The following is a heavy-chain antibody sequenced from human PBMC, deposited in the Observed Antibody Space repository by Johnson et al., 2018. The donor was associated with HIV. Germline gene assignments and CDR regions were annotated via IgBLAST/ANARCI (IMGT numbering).Heavy chain of an antibody. D-gene: IGHD4-23*01. J-gene: IGHJ3*02. V-gene: IGHV3-74*01. CDR2: INSDGSST. Sequence: VQLVESGGGLVQPGGSLRLSCAASGFTFSSYWMHWVRQAPGKGLVWVSRINSDGSSTSYADSVKGRFTISRDNAKNSLYLPLNSLRAEDTAVYYCARYYDGGYHPHDAFESWGQGTMVAVSS. CDR3: ARYYDGGYHPHDAFES. CDR1: GFTFSSYW.